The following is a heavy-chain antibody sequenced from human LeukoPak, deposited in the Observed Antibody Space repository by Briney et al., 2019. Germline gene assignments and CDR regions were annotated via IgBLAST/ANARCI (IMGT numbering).Heavy chain of an antibody. Sequence: GGSLRLSCAASGCTFSSYSMNWVRQAPGKGLEWVSSISSSSSYIYYADSVKGRFTISRDNAKNSLYLQMNSLRAEDTAVYYCAGYCSSTSCSGGYWGQGILVTVSS. CDR2: ISSSSSYI. CDR1: GCTFSSYS. J-gene: IGHJ4*02. D-gene: IGHD2-2*01. V-gene: IGHV3-21*01. CDR3: AGYCSSTSCSGGY.